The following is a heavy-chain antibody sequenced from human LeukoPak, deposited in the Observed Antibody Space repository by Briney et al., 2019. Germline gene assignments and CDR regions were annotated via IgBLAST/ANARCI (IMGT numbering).Heavy chain of an antibody. Sequence: ASVKVSCKASGYTFTYYYMHWVRQAPGQGLEWMGWINPDSGGTNYAQRFQGRVTMTRDTSISTAYMELSRLRSDDTAFYYCARAGVWDYNDSSGYHNGAFDIWGQGTMVTVSS. V-gene: IGHV1-2*02. CDR2: INPDSGGT. J-gene: IGHJ3*02. D-gene: IGHD3-22*01. CDR3: ARAGVWDYNDSSGYHNGAFDI. CDR1: GYTFTYYY.